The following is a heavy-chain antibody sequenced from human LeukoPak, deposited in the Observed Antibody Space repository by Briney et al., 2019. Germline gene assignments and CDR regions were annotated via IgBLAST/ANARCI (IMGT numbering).Heavy chain of an antibody. J-gene: IGHJ5*02. CDR1: GGSISSYY. CDR3: ARHGYSSGSLAWFDP. D-gene: IGHD6-19*01. CDR2: IYYSGST. V-gene: IGHV4-59*01. Sequence: SETLSLTCTVAGGSISSYYWSWIRQPPGKGLEWVGYIYYSGSTNYNPSLKSRVTISVDTSKNQFSLKLSSVTAADTAVYYCARHGYSSGSLAWFDPWGQGTQVTVSS.